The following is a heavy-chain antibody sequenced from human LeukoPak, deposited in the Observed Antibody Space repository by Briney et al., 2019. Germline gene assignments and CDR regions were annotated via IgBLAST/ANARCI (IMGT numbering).Heavy chain of an antibody. CDR3: ARDGPGYSYG. D-gene: IGHD5-18*01. J-gene: IGHJ4*02. CDR1: GGSLIPYY. Sequence: SETLSLTCTVSGGSLIPYYWSWIRQPPGKGLEWIGYIYHSGSTNYNPSLKSRVTISVDTSKNQFSLKLSSVTAADTAVYYCARDGPGYSYGWGQGTLVTVSS. V-gene: IGHV4-59*01. CDR2: IYHSGST.